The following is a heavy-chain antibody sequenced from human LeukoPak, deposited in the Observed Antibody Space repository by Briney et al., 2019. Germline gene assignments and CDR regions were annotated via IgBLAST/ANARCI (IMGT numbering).Heavy chain of an antibody. Sequence: GGSLRLSCAASGFTFSSYGMHWVRQAPGKGLEWVAVIWYDGSNKYYADSVKGRFTISRDNSKNTLYLQMNSLRAEDTAVYYCAKEREDYVWGSYRWGGYLFDYWGQGTLVTVSS. CDR1: GFTFSSYG. CDR3: AKEREDYVWGSYRWGGYLFDY. J-gene: IGHJ4*02. CDR2: IWYDGSNK. V-gene: IGHV3-33*06. D-gene: IGHD3-16*02.